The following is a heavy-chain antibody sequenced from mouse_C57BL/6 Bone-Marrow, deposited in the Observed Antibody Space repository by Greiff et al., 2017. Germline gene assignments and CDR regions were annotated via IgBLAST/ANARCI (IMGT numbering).Heavy chain of an antibody. CDR3: ARDAGDYEWFAY. Sequence: EVKLVESGGGLVQSGRSLRLSCATSGFTFSDFYMEWVRQAPGKGLEWIAASRNKANDYTTEYSASVKGRFIVSRDTSQSILYLQMNALRAEDTAIDYCARDAGDYEWFAYWGQGTLVTVSA. D-gene: IGHD2-4*01. CDR1: GFTFSDFY. J-gene: IGHJ3*01. V-gene: IGHV7-1*01. CDR2: SRNKANDYTT.